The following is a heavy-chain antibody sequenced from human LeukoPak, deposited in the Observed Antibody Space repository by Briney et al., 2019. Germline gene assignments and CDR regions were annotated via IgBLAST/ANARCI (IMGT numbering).Heavy chain of an antibody. CDR2: ISTSGSTI. CDR1: GFTFSGYY. Sequence: GGSLRLSCAASGFTFSGYYMSWIRQAPGKGLEWVSYISTSGSTIYYTDSVKGRFTISRDNAKNSLYLQMNNLRAEDTAVYYCVRDTPQFDYWGQGTLVTVSS. V-gene: IGHV3-11*01. CDR3: VRDTPQFDY. J-gene: IGHJ4*02.